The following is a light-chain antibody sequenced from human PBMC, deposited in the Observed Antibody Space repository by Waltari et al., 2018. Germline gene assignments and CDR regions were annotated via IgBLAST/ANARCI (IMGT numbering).Light chain of an antibody. Sequence: ETVLTHSSGPLPLSPGEGATLPCRASQSVSSTYLAWYQQKPGQAPRLLIYGASSRATGIPDRFSGSGSGTDFTLTISSLEPEDFAVYYCQQYGSSPPTFGQGTKVEIE. J-gene: IGKJ1*01. CDR2: GAS. CDR1: QSVSSTY. CDR3: QQYGSSPPT. V-gene: IGKV3-20*01.